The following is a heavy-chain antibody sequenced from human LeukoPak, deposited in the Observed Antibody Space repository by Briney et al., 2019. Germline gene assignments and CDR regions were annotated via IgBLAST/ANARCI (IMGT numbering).Heavy chain of an antibody. V-gene: IGHV3-48*02. CDR1: GFTFSRFG. J-gene: IGHJ4*02. Sequence: GGSLRLSCAASGFTFSRFGMNWVRQAPGKGLEWVSYISSSSSSCTIYYADSVKGRFTISRDNAKNSLYLQMNSLRDEDTAVYYCAQKGGADYWGQGTLVTVSS. CDR2: ISSSSSSCTI. D-gene: IGHD2-15*01. CDR3: AQKGGADY.